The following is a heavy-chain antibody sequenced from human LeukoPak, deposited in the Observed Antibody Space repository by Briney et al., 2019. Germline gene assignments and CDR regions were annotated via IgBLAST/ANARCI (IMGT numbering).Heavy chain of an antibody. Sequence: GGSLRLSCAASGFTFSSYSMNWVRQAPGKGLEWVSSISSSSYIYYADSVKGRFTISRDNAKNSLYLQMNSLRAEDTAVYYCARTYNWNDGHDAFDIWGQRTMVTVSS. J-gene: IGHJ3*02. CDR2: ISSSSYI. CDR3: ARTYNWNDGHDAFDI. CDR1: GFTFSSYS. D-gene: IGHD1-1*01. V-gene: IGHV3-21*01.